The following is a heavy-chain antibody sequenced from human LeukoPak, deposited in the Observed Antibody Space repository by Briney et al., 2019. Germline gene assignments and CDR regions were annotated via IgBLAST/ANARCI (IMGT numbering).Heavy chain of an antibody. Sequence: SVKVSCKASGGTFSSYAISWVRQAPGQGLEWMGRTIPIFGTANYAQKFQGRVTITTDESTSTAYMELRSLRSEDTAMYYWARDKCGEENYYDSSGSLDYWGQGTLVTVSS. V-gene: IGHV1-69*05. D-gene: IGHD3-22*01. CDR1: GGTFSSYA. J-gene: IGHJ4*02. CDR2: TIPIFGTA. CDR3: ARDKCGEENYYDSSGSLDY.